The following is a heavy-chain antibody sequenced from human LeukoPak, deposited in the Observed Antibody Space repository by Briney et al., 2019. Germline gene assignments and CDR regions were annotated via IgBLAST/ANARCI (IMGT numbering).Heavy chain of an antibody. J-gene: IGHJ6*02. CDR1: GGSISSYY. CDR3: ARGISSITIFGVVISGMDV. Sequence: SETLSLTCTVSGGSISSYYWSWIRQPPGKGLEWIGYIYYSGSTNYNPSLKSRVTISVDTSKNQFSLKLSSVTAAGTAVYYCARGISSITIFGVVISGMDVWGQGTTVTVSS. D-gene: IGHD3-3*01. CDR2: IYYSGST. V-gene: IGHV4-59*01.